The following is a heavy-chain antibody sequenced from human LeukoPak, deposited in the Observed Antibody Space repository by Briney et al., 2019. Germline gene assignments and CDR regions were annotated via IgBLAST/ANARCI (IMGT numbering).Heavy chain of an antibody. Sequence: GGSLRLSCEVSGFTFTDYWMNWVRQAPGKGPEWVASIRQDGSEKTYVDSVKGRFTISRDNTKHSLSLQLNGLRAEDTAVYYCARDGTAAGLYFDLWGQGTLVTVSS. CDR1: GFTFTDYW. CDR2: IRQDGSEK. J-gene: IGHJ4*01. V-gene: IGHV3-7*01. D-gene: IGHD6-13*01. CDR3: ARDGTAAGLYFDL.